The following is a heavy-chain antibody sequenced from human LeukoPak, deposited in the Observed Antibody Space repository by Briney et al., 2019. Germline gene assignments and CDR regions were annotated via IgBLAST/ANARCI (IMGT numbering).Heavy chain of an antibody. D-gene: IGHD4-17*01. V-gene: IGHV3-23*01. Sequence: GSLRLSCAASGFTFSSYAMSWVRQAPGKGLEWASSIKASGDGTYYADSVKGRFTISRDNYRNSLYLQMNSLRTEDTAVYYCGRDPNGDYVGAFDFQRWGQGTLVTVSS. CDR2: IKASGDGT. CDR1: GFTFSSYA. J-gene: IGHJ1*01. CDR3: GRDPNGDYVGAFDFQR.